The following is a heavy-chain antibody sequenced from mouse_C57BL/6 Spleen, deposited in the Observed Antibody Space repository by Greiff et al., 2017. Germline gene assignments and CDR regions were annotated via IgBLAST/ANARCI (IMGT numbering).Heavy chain of an antibody. J-gene: IGHJ4*01. CDR1: GYTFTDYE. Sequence: VQLQQSGAELVRPGASVTLSCKASGYTFTDYEMHWVKQTPVHGLEWIGAIDPETGGTAYTQKFKGKAILTADKSSSTAYMELSSLTSEDSAVYYYTRSRGIYAMDYWGQGTSVTVSS. CDR2: IDPETGGT. V-gene: IGHV1-15*01. CDR3: TRSRGIYAMDY.